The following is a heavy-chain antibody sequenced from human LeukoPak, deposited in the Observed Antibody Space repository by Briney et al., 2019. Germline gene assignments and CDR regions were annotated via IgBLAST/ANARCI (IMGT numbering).Heavy chain of an antibody. CDR3: ARGYDIDV. CDR2: IYYTGTT. Sequence: SETLSLTCTVSGGSISNYYWSWIRQPPGKALEWIGYIYYTGTTRYNPSLKSRATISLDTSKNQFSLKLTSVTAADTALFFCARGYDIDVWGQGTTVTVSS. J-gene: IGHJ6*02. V-gene: IGHV4-59*01. CDR1: GGSISNYY.